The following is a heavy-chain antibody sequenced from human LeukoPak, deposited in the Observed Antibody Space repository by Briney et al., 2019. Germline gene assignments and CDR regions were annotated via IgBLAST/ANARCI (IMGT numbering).Heavy chain of an antibody. V-gene: IGHV3-9*01. CDR1: GFNFDDYA. J-gene: IGHJ6*03. CDR2: ISWNSGGI. CDR3: AKQTNYYYMDV. Sequence: TGGSLRLSCAASGFNFDDYAMHWVRQAPGKGLEWVSGISWNSGGIGYADSVKGRFTISRDNAKNSLYLQMNSLRAEDTAVYYCAKQTNYYYMDVWGKGTTVTVSS. D-gene: IGHD1/OR15-1a*01.